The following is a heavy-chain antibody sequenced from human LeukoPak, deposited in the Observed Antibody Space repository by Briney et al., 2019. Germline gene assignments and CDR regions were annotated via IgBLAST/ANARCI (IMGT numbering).Heavy chain of an antibody. CDR1: GFTFSNYA. Sequence: PGGSLRLSCVVSGFTFSNYAMHWVRQAPGKGLEWVAVISNAGSNEYYGDSVKGRFTISRDNSKNTLYLQMNSLRADDTAVYYCARDPRFSLSGNYYYYYMDVWGKGTTVTVSS. V-gene: IGHV3-30-3*01. J-gene: IGHJ6*03. D-gene: IGHD3-10*01. CDR3: ARDPRFSLSGNYYYYYMDV. CDR2: ISNAGSNE.